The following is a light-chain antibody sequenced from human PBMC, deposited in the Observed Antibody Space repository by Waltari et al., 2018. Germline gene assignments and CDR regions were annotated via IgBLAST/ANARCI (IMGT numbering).Light chain of an antibody. CDR3: CSYAGSLWV. CDR2: EGS. J-gene: IGLJ3*02. CDR1: SSDVGSYNL. V-gene: IGLV2-23*01. Sequence: QSALTQPASVSGSPGQSITISCTGTSSDVGSYNLFSWYQQHPGKAPKLMIYEGSKRPSGVSNRFSGSKSGNTASLTISGLQAEDEADYYCCSYAGSLWVFGGGTKLTVL.